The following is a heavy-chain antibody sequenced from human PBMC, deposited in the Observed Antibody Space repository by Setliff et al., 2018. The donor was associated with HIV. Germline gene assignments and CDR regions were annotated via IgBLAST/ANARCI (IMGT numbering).Heavy chain of an antibody. CDR3: AREVLPVIGGRGWFDP. Sequence: ASETLSLTCNVSGGSVINDGYNWCWIRQRPGKGLQWIACVSYTGNTYHNPSLKSRLTILVHTSKSYFSLSLTSVTAADAAVYFCAREVLPVIGGRGWFDPWGQGTLVTVSS. J-gene: IGHJ5*01. CDR2: VSYTGNT. V-gene: IGHV4-31*03. D-gene: IGHD1-26*01. CDR1: GGSVINDGYN.